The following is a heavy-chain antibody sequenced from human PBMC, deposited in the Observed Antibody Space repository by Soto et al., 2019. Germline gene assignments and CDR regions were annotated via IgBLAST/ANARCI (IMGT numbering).Heavy chain of an antibody. CDR3: ARLGGYYQAFDN. V-gene: IGHV4-59*08. Sequence: PSETLALTCTVSGGSIRNNYWSWIRQRPGKGLEWVGYIYYTGTSKYNPSLKSRVTISVDSSKNQFSLKLDSVTAADTAVYYCARLGGYYQAFDNWGQGTLVTVSS. D-gene: IGHD3-3*01. CDR2: IYYTGTS. CDR1: GGSIRNNY. J-gene: IGHJ4*02.